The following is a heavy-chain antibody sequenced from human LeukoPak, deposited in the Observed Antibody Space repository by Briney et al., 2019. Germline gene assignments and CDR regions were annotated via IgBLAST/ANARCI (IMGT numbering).Heavy chain of an antibody. V-gene: IGHV3-30*04. CDR3: GRDTGFGLIDY. J-gene: IGHJ4*02. CDR1: GFTFSNYA. CDR2: ISYDGSNK. D-gene: IGHD3-10*01. Sequence: PGGSLRLSCASSGFTFSNYALHWVRQAPGKGLEWVALISYDGSNKYYADSVKGRFTISRHNSENTLYLQMNSLRAEDTAVYYCGRDTGFGLIDYWGRGTLVTVSS.